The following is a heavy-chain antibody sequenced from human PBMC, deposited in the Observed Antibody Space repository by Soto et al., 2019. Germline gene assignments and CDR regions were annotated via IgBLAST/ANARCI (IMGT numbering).Heavy chain of an antibody. CDR3: AREGVLTPDGFDI. D-gene: IGHD7-27*01. V-gene: IGHV3-53*01. Sequence: GGSLRLSCAASGFTVSSNYMSWVRQAPGKGLEWVSVIYSGGSTYYADSVKGRFTISRDNSKNTLYLQMNSLRAEDTAVYYCAREGVLTPDGFDIWGQGTMVTVSS. CDR2: IYSGGST. J-gene: IGHJ3*02. CDR1: GFTVSSNY.